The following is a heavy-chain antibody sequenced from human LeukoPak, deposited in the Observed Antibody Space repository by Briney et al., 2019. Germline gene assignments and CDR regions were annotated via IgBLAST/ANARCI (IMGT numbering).Heavy chain of an antibody. Sequence: PGGSLRLSCAASGCTFSSYAMSWVRQAPGQGLYWVSAISGSGTGTYYADSVKGRFTISRDNSKNTLYLQMNSLRAEDTAVYYCAKEGGTGTRFDYWGQGTLVTVSS. CDR2: ISGSGTGT. D-gene: IGHD1-7*01. V-gene: IGHV3-23*01. J-gene: IGHJ4*02. CDR1: GCTFSSYA. CDR3: AKEGGTGTRFDY.